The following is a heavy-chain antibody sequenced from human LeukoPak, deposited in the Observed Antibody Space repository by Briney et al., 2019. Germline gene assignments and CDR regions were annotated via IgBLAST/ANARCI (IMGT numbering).Heavy chain of an antibody. CDR2: IYYSGST. CDR3: ARSRLYCSSTSCYLPGRFDY. CDR1: GGSISSYY. Sequence: SETLSLTCTVSGGSISSYYWSWIRQPPGKGLEWIGYIYYSGSTNYNPSLKSRVTISVDTSKNQFSLKLSSVTAADTAVYYCARSRLYCSSTSCYLPGRFDYWGQGTLVTVSS. J-gene: IGHJ4*02. V-gene: IGHV4-59*01. D-gene: IGHD2-2*01.